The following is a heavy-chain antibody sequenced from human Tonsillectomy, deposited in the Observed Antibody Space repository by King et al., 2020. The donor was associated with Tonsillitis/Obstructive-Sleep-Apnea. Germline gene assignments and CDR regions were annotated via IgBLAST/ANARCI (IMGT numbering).Heavy chain of an antibody. CDR3: AHRPSANFFDY. CDR2: IYWDNNK. J-gene: IGHJ4*01. V-gene: IGHV2-5*02. Sequence: ITLKESGPTLVKPTQTLTLTCTFSGFSLSTSDLVVGWIRQPPGEALEWLALIYWDNNKRFSPSLKSRLTITKDTSKNQVVLTMTNMDPVDTATYYCAHRPSANFFDYWGQGTLVTVSS. CDR1: GFSLSTSDLV.